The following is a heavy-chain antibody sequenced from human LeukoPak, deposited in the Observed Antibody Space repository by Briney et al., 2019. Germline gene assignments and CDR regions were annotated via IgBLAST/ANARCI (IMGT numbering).Heavy chain of an antibody. CDR2: IKADGSER. Sequence: GGSLRLSCAASGFTFSSFWMSWVRQAPGKGLEWVANIKADGSERYYVDSVKARFTISRDNAENSLYLQMTSLRAEDTAVYYCARVGSSVWCNWFDSWGQGTLVTVSS. V-gene: IGHV3-7*03. D-gene: IGHD6-19*01. CDR3: ARVGSSVWCNWFDS. CDR1: GFTFSSFW. J-gene: IGHJ5*01.